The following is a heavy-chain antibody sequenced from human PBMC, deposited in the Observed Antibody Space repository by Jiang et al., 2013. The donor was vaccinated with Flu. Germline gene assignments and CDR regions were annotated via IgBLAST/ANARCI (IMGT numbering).Heavy chain of an antibody. CDR3: AREKPSRTYVHYYGMDV. CDR1: GFTYSLYT. Sequence: VQLLESGGGLVKPGWSLRLSCAASGFTYSLYTMNWVRQAPGKGPEWVASISAKSDYIYYADSVRGRFTIFRDNARNSLFLQMDSLRVDDTAVYYCAREKPSRTYVHYYGMDVWGQGTTVTVS. CDR2: ISAKSDYI. V-gene: IGHV3-21*01. D-gene: IGHD3-16*01. J-gene: IGHJ6*02.